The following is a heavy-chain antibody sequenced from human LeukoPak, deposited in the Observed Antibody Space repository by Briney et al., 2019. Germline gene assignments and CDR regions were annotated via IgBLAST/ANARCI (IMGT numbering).Heavy chain of an antibody. Sequence: GGSLRLSCVASGFIFTEHWISCVRQAPGKGLEWVANIKEDESAKFYADSVRGRFTISRDNAKNSLYLQMNNLRVEDTAVYYCARAVDVADYWGRGTLVTVSS. D-gene: IGHD3-16*01. CDR1: GFIFTEHW. CDR3: ARAVDVADY. J-gene: IGHJ4*02. V-gene: IGHV3-7*01. CDR2: IKEDESAK.